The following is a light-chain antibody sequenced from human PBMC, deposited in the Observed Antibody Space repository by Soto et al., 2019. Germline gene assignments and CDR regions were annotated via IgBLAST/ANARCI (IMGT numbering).Light chain of an antibody. Sequence: DIQMTQSPSSLSASVGDRVTITCRASQSISSYLNWYQQKPGKAPKLLIYAASSLQSGVPSRFSGSGSGTDITLTITSLQPEDFATYYCQQSYSILRTFGPGTKVDIK. CDR1: QSISSY. CDR3: QQSYSILRT. V-gene: IGKV1-39*01. CDR2: AAS. J-gene: IGKJ3*01.